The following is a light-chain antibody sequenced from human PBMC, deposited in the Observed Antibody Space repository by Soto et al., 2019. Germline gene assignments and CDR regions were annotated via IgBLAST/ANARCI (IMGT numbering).Light chain of an antibody. J-gene: IGKJ4*01. V-gene: IGKV1-33*01. CDR3: QQYDNLPLT. CDR2: HAS. CDR1: QDISNY. Sequence: DIQMTQSPSSLSASVVDRVTITCQARQDISNYLNWYQQKLGKAPNLLIYHASNLETGVPSRFSGSGSGTDFTFTINSLQPEDIATYYCQQYDNLPLTFGGGTKVEIK.